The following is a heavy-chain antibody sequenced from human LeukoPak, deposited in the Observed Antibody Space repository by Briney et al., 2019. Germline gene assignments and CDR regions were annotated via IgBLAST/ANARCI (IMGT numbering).Heavy chain of an antibody. V-gene: IGHV3-9*01. D-gene: IGHD1-26*01. CDR3: AKDLVGAPIYYYGMDV. CDR2: LSYNSDNI. J-gene: IGHJ6*02. CDR1: GFTFDDYA. Sequence: GGSLRLSCSASGFTFDDYAMHWVRQAPGKGLEWVSGLSYNSDNIGYADSVKGRFTISRDNAKSTLCLQMNSLRAEDTALYYCAKDLVGAPIYYYGMDVWGQGTTVTVSS.